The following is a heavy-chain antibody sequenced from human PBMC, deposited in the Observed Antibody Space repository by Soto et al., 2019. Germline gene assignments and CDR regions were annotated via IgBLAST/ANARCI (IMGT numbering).Heavy chain of an antibody. CDR3: ARDFRSEEKSSGYYYDDYYYGMAV. D-gene: IGHD3-22*01. Sequence: AGGSRRVECGDGGVSCSRWAMSWDSKNPGKGLEWVAGISGSGGARYYADSVKGRITISRDNANNSLYLQMNSLRAEDTAVYYCARDFRSEEKSSGYYYDDYYYGMAVWGQGTTVTVSS. J-gene: IGHJ6*02. V-gene: IGHV3-48*03. CDR2: ISGSGGAR. CDR1: GVSCSRWA.